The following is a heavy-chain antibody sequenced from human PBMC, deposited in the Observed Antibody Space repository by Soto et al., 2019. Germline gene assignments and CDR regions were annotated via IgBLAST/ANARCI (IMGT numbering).Heavy chain of an antibody. J-gene: IGHJ4*02. CDR2: IYPGDSDT. V-gene: IGHV5-51*01. CDR3: ATLPKNGYSYGYVFFDY. CDR1: GYSFTSYW. Sequence: GESLKISCKGSGYSFTSYWIGWVRQMPGKCLEWMGIIYPGDSDTRYSPSFQGQFTISADKSISTAYLQWSSLKASDNAMYYCATLPKNGYSYGYVFFDYWGQGTLVTVSS. D-gene: IGHD5-18*01.